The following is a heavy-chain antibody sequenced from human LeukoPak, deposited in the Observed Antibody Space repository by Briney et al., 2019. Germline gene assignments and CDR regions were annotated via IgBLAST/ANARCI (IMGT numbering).Heavy chain of an antibody. Sequence: ASVKVSCKASGYTFTGYYMHWVRQAPGQELEWMGWINPNSGGTNYAQKFQGRVTMTRGTSISTAYMELSRLRSDDTAVYYCARDTAMASFDYWGQGTLVTVSS. CDR1: GYTFTGYY. CDR2: INPNSGGT. J-gene: IGHJ4*02. CDR3: ARDTAMASFDY. D-gene: IGHD5-18*01. V-gene: IGHV1-2*02.